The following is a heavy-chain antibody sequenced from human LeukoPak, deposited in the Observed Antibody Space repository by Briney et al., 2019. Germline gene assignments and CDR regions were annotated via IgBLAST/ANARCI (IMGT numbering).Heavy chain of an antibody. D-gene: IGHD3-22*01. CDR1: GYTFTGYY. Sequence: ASVKVSCKASGYTFTGYYMLWVRQAPGQGLEWMGWINPNSGGTNYAQKFQGRVTTTRDTSISTAYMELSRLRSDDTAVYYCARDGYYYGLNFDYWGQGTLVTVSS. V-gene: IGHV1-2*02. CDR2: INPNSGGT. CDR3: ARDGYYYGLNFDY. J-gene: IGHJ4*02.